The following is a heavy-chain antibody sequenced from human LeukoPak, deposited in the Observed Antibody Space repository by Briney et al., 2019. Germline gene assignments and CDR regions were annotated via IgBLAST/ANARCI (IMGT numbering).Heavy chain of an antibody. CDR2: ISYDGSNK. D-gene: IGHD2-2*01. V-gene: IGHV3-30*18. Sequence: PGRSLRLSCAASGFTFSSYGMHWVRQAPGKGLEWVAVISYDGSNKYYADSVKGRFTISRDNSKNTLYLQMNSLRAEDTAVYYCAKDRMRYCSSTSCYIPDYWGQGTLVTVSS. J-gene: IGHJ4*02. CDR3: AKDRMRYCSSTSCYIPDY. CDR1: GFTFSSYG.